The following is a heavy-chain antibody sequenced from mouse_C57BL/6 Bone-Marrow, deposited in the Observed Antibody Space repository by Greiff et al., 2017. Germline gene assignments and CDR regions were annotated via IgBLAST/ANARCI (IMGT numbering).Heavy chain of an antibody. CDR1: GYTFTSYW. J-gene: IGHJ1*03. CDR2: IDPSDSYT. CDR3: ARGYFDV. Sequence: VQLQQPGAELVKPGASVKLSCKASGYTFTSYWMQWVKQRPGQGLAWIGEIDPSDSYTNYNPKLKGKDTLTVDTSSSTAYMQLSSLTSEDSAVYYCARGYFDVWGTGTTVTVSS. V-gene: IGHV1-50*01.